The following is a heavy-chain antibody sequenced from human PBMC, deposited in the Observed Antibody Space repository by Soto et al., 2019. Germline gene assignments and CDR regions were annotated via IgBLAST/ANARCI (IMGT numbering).Heavy chain of an antibody. V-gene: IGHV4-31*03. D-gene: IGHD5-18*01. CDR1: GGSISSAAYY. CDR2: ISHSGST. CDR3: AREYTYGSNFFDC. Sequence: QVQLQESGPGLVKPSQTLSLTCTVSGGSISSAAYYWSWIRQHPGKGLEWIGYISHSGSTYYTPSLKSRVIISADTSKNQCSVNVTSVTAADTAVYYCAREYTYGSNFFDCWGQGALVTVSS. J-gene: IGHJ4*02.